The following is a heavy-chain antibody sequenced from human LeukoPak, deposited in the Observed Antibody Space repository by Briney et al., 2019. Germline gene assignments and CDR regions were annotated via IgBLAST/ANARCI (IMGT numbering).Heavy chain of an antibody. CDR2: IRSKANSYAT. Sequence: GGSLRLSCAASGFTFSGSAMHWVRQASGKGLEWVGRIRSKANSYATAYAASVKGRFTISRDDSKNTAYLQMNSLKTEDTAVYYCTRRGGYSYGNCYYMDVWGKGTTVTVSS. J-gene: IGHJ6*03. V-gene: IGHV3-73*01. CDR1: GFTFSGSA. CDR3: TRRGGYSYGNCYYMDV. D-gene: IGHD5-18*01.